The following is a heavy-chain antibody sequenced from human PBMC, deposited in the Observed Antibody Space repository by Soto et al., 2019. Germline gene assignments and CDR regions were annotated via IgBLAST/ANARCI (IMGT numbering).Heavy chain of an antibody. V-gene: IGHV3-11*05. CDR2: ISTTGSYT. CDR3: ARIVGARLNDY. CDR1: GFTFNDYY. Sequence: QVQLVESGGGLVKPGGSLRLSCAASGFTFNDYYMTWFRQAPGKGLEWVSCISTTGSYTNYADSVKGRFTVSRDNANNSMYLQMNSLGDEDTAVYYCARIVGARLNDYWGQGTLVTVSS. D-gene: IGHD1-26*01. J-gene: IGHJ4*02.